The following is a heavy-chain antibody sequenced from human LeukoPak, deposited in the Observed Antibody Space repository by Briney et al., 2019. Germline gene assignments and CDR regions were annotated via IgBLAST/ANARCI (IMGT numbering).Heavy chain of an antibody. CDR1: GFTFSSYW. D-gene: IGHD4-23*01. Sequence: PGGSLRLSCAASGFTFSSYWMHWVRQAPGKGLVWVSRINSDGTVTFYADSVNGRFTISRDNAKNTLYLQMNSLRAEDMAVYYCARDYGGNRRAFDVWGQGTMVTVSS. CDR3: ARDYGGNRRAFDV. CDR2: INSDGTVT. J-gene: IGHJ3*01. V-gene: IGHV3-74*01.